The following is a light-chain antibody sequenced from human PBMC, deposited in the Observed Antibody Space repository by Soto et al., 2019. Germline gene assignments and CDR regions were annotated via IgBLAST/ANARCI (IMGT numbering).Light chain of an antibody. CDR3: QQSYSTPPWT. CDR1: QSISNY. V-gene: IGKV1-39*01. J-gene: IGKJ1*01. Sequence: DIQMTQSPSSLYASVGDRVTITCRASQSISNYLNWYQQKPGTAPKLLIYAASSLQSGVPSRFSGSGSGTDFTLTISSLQPEDFVTYYCQQSYSTPPWTFGQGTKVEIK. CDR2: AAS.